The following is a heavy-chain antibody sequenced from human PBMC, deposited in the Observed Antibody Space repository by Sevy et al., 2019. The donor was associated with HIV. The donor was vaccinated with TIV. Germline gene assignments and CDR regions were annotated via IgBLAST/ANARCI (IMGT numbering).Heavy chain of an antibody. CDR1: GFDFGNAW. CDR3: STDDLISY. CDR2: IKSITDGGAA. J-gene: IGHJ4*02. Sequence: GSLRLSCSASGFDFGNAWMNWVRQAPGKGLEWVGHIKSITDGGAADYAAPVKGRFTISRHDSKNTLYLQMNSLKAEDTAVYYCSTDDLISYWGRGTLVTVSS. V-gene: IGHV3-15*07.